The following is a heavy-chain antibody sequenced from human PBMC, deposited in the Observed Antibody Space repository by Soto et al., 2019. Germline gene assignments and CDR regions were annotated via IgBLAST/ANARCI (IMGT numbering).Heavy chain of an antibody. CDR3: ARDPGYSSGWYGFGAFDI. CDR1: GFTFSSYS. J-gene: IGHJ3*02. V-gene: IGHV3-21*01. Sequence: EVQLVESGGGLAQPGGSLRLSCAASGFTFSSYSMNWVRQAPGKGLEWVSSISSSSSYIYYADSVKGRFTISRDNAKNSLYLQMNSLRAEDTAVYYCARDPGYSSGWYGFGAFDIWGQGTMVTVSS. D-gene: IGHD6-19*01. CDR2: ISSSSSYI.